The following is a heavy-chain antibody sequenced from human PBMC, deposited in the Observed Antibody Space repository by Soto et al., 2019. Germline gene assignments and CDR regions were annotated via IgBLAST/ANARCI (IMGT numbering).Heavy chain of an antibody. V-gene: IGHV3-7*01. CDR1: GFTFSRYW. CDR2: IKQDGSEK. D-gene: IGHD4-17*01. Sequence: EVQLVESGGGLVQTGGSLRLSCAASGFTFSRYWMSWVRQAPGKGLEWVANIKQDGSEKYYVDSVKGRFTISRDNAKNAPYLKMNSLSAVDPAVHYCASPPTAVDYGDANWFDPWGQGTLVTVSS. CDR3: ASPPTAVDYGDANWFDP. J-gene: IGHJ5*02.